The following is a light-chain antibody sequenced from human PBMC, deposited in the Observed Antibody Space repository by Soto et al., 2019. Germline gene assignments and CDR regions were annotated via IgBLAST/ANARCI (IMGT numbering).Light chain of an antibody. CDR2: DVN. Sequence: QSALTQPPSASGSPGQSFTISCTGTRSDVGGYNYVSWYRQHPGKAPQLIIYDVNKRPSGVPDRFSGSKSGNTASLTVSGLQAEDEADYFCNSYGGTNNYVVFGGGTKGTVL. CDR3: NSYGGTNNYVV. J-gene: IGLJ2*01. V-gene: IGLV2-8*01. CDR1: RSDVGGYNY.